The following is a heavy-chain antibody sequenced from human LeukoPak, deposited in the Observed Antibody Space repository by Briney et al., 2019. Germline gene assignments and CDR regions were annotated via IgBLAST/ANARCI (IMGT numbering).Heavy chain of an antibody. CDR3: ARGKVWGKGSTTYFDY. CDR1: GGTFSSYA. CDR2: INPNSGGT. V-gene: IGHV1-2*06. Sequence: ASVKVSCKASGGTFSSYAISWVRQAPGQGLEWMGRINPNSGGTNYAQKFQGRVTMTRDTSISTAYMELSRLRSDDTAVYYCARGKVWGKGSTTYFDYWGQGTLVTVSS. D-gene: IGHD1-26*01. J-gene: IGHJ4*02.